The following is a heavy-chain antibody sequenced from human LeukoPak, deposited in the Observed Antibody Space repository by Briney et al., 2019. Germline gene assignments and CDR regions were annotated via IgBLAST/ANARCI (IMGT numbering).Heavy chain of an antibody. CDR2: INAGNGNT. D-gene: IGHD3-3*01. Sequence: GASVKVSCTASGYTFTNYAMQWVRQAPGQRLEWMGWINAGNGNTRYSQRFQGRVTITRDTSASTVYMEVTSLRSEDTAVYYCARGIWSRTVSSYYFDYWGQGTLVTVSS. CDR3: ARGIWSRTVSSYYFDY. V-gene: IGHV1-3*01. J-gene: IGHJ4*02. CDR1: GYTFTNYA.